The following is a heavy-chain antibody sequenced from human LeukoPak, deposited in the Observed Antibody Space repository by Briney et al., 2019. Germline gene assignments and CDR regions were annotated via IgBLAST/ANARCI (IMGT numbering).Heavy chain of an antibody. CDR2: INPNSGGT. CDR1: GYTFTGYY. CDR3: ARVSGSSWGGGYYFDY. Sequence: ASVTVSCKASGYTFTGYYMHWVRQAPGQGLEWMGWINPNSGGTNYAQKLQGRVTMTTDTSTSTAYMELRSLRSDDTAVYYCARVSGSSWGGGYYFDYWGQGTLVTVSS. J-gene: IGHJ4*02. D-gene: IGHD1-26*01. V-gene: IGHV1-2*02.